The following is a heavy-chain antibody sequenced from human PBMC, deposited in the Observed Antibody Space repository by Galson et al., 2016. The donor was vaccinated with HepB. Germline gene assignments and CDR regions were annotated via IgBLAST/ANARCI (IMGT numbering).Heavy chain of an antibody. Sequence: TLSLTCTVSGGSITSGSSYYNWIRQPAGKGLEWLGRVDTSGSTNYSPSLKSRVTISLDTSKNQFSLKLTSVTAADTAVYYYSRNVAVFAIQPYYYGVDVWGKGTTVTVSS. CDR3: SRNVAVFAIQPYYYGVDV. CDR2: VDTSGST. D-gene: IGHD2-8*02. J-gene: IGHJ6*04. V-gene: IGHV4-61*02. CDR1: GGSITSGSSY.